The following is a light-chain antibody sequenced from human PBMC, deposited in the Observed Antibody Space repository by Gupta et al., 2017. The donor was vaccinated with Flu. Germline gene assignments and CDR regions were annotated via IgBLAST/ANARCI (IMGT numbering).Light chain of an antibody. Sequence: EIVLTQSPATLSLSPGERATLSCRASQSVSSYLAWYQQKPGQAARLLMYDASNRATGIPARFSGSGSGTDFTLTISSLEPEDFGVYYCQQRSNWLFTFGHGTKVDIK. CDR1: QSVSSY. CDR2: DAS. CDR3: QQRSNWLFT. J-gene: IGKJ3*01. V-gene: IGKV3-11*01.